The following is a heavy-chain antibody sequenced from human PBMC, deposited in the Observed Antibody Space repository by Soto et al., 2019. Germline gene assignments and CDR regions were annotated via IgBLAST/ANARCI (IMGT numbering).Heavy chain of an antibody. D-gene: IGHD1-1*01. CDR1: GFTFSSYA. J-gene: IGHJ4*02. CDR2: ISYDGSNK. CDR3: ARERGELAYYFDY. V-gene: IGHV3-30*04. Sequence: GGSLRLSCAASGFTFSSYAMHWVRQAPGKGLEWVAVISYDGSNKYYADSVKGRFTISRDNSKNTLYLQMNSLRAEDTAVYYCARERGELAYYFDYWGQGTLVTVSS.